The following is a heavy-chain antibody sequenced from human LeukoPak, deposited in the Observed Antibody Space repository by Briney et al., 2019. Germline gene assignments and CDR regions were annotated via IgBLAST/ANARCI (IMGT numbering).Heavy chain of an antibody. CDR2: IYYSGST. D-gene: IGHD5-18*01. V-gene: IGHV4-39*01. J-gene: IGHJ4*02. Sequence: PSETLSLTCTVSGGSISSSSYYWGWIRQPPGKGLEWIGSIYYSGSTYYNPSLKSRVTISVDTSKNQFSLKLSSVTAADTAVYYCPYGSYGYFDYWGQGTLVTVSS. CDR3: PYGSYGYFDY. CDR1: GGSISSSSYY.